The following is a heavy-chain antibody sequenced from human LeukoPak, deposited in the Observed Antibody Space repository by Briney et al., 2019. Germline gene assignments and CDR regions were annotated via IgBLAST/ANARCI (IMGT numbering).Heavy chain of an antibody. CDR3: AGVEMATTKFDP. V-gene: IGHV4-4*07. Sequence: SETLSLTCTVSGGSISSYYWSWIRQPAGKGLEWIGRIYTSGSTNYNPSLKSRVTMSVDTSKNQFSLKLSSVTAADTAVYYCAGVEMATTKFDPWGQGTLVTVSS. J-gene: IGHJ5*02. CDR1: GGSISSYY. D-gene: IGHD5-24*01. CDR2: IYTSGST.